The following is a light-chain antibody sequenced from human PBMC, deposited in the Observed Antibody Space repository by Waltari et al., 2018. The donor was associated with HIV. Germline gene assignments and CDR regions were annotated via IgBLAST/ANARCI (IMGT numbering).Light chain of an antibody. CDR1: QSVYHS. CDR3: QEDNDWPIWT. CDR2: GAS. J-gene: IGKJ1*01. V-gene: IGKV3-15*01. Sequence: TQSPATLSVSPGERVTLSCSASQSVYHSLSWYQQKPGQAPRLLIYGASTRATGVPVRFSGSGFGTEFTLTISSLQSEDFAIYFGQEDNDWPIWTFGQGTKVE.